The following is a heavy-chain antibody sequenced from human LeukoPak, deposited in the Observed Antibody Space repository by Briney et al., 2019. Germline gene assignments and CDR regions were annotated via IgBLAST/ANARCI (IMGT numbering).Heavy chain of an antibody. D-gene: IGHD6-13*01. CDR1: GGSFSGYY. J-gene: IGHJ5*02. CDR3: AKKYSSSWYARYNWFDP. CDR2: INHSGST. V-gene: IGHV4-34*01. Sequence: PSETLSLTCAVYGGSFSGYYWSWIRQPPGKGLEWIGEINHSGSTNYNPSLKSRVTISVDTSKNQFSLKLSSVTAADTAVYYCAKKYSSSWYARYNWFDPWGQGTLVTVSS.